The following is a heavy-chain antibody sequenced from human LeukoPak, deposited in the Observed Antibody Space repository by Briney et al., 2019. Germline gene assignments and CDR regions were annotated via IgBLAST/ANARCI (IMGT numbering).Heavy chain of an antibody. CDR3: AREGYCSGGSCYSYDY. J-gene: IGHJ4*02. Sequence: ASVKVSCKVSGYTLTELSMHWVRQAPGKGLEWMGWINPNSGGTNYAQKFQGRVTMTRDTSISTAYMELSRLRSDDTAVYYCAREGYCSGGSCYSYDYWGQGTLVTVSS. CDR2: INPNSGGT. V-gene: IGHV1-2*02. D-gene: IGHD2-15*01. CDR1: GYTLTELS.